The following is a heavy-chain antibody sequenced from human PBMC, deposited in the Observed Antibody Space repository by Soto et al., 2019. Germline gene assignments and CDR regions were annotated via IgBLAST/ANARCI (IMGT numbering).Heavy chain of an antibody. Sequence: QVQLVESGGGVVQPAMSLRLSCAASGFTFSSYAMHWVRQAPGKGLEWVAVISYDRNNEFYADSVKGRFTISRDKSKNTLYLQMNSLRAEDTDVYYCARGLYYFDYWGQGTLVTVSS. J-gene: IGHJ4*02. CDR3: ARGLYYFDY. CDR1: GFTFSSYA. D-gene: IGHD6-19*01. CDR2: ISYDRNNE. V-gene: IGHV3-30-3*01.